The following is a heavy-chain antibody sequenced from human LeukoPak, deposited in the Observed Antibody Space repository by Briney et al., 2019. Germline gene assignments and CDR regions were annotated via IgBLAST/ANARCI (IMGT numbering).Heavy chain of an antibody. CDR1: GYTLTELS. CDR2: FDPEDGET. Sequence: GASVNVSCKVSGYTLTELSMHWVRQAPGKGLEGMGGFDPEDGETIYAQKFQGRVTMTEDTSTDTAYMELSSLRSEDTAVYYCATGRGGYYYDSSGYPTYWGQGTLVTVSS. D-gene: IGHD3-22*01. J-gene: IGHJ4*02. CDR3: ATGRGGYYYDSSGYPTY. V-gene: IGHV1-24*01.